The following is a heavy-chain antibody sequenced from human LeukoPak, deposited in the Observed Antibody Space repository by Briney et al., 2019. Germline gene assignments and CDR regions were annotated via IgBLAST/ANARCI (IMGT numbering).Heavy chain of an antibody. CDR3: ARGSYVEYGLYYYYYTDV. CDR1: GGTFSSYA. CDR2: IIPIFGTA. V-gene: IGHV1-69*01. D-gene: IGHD2-2*01. Sequence: SVKVSCKASGGTFSSYAISWVRQAPGQGLEWMGGIIPIFGTANYAQKFQGRVTITADESTSTAYMELSSLRSEDTAVYYCARGSYVEYGLYYYYYTDVWGKGTTVTVSS. J-gene: IGHJ6*03.